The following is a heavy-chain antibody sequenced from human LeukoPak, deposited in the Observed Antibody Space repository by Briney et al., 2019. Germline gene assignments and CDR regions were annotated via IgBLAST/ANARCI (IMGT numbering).Heavy chain of an antibody. Sequence: ASVKVSCKASGYTFTSYYMHWVRQAPGQGLEWMGIINPSGGSTSYAQKFQGRVTITTDESTSTAYMELSSLRSEDTAVYYCARDWSRSSGFFGPPANWGQGTLVTVSS. CDR1: GYTFTSYY. CDR3: ARDWSRSSGFFGPPAN. J-gene: IGHJ4*02. V-gene: IGHV1-46*01. D-gene: IGHD3-22*01. CDR2: INPSGGST.